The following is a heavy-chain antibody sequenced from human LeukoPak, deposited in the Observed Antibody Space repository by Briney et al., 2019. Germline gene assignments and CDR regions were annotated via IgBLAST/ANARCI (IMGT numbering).Heavy chain of an antibody. V-gene: IGHV1-69*13. J-gene: IGHJ6*03. CDR2: IIPIFGTA. CDR1: GGTFSSYA. CDR3: ASGPGRKEYYYYYMDV. D-gene: IGHD1-14*01. Sequence: SVKVSCKASGGTFSSYAISWVRQAPGQGLEWMGGIIPIFGTANYAQKFQGRVTITADESTSTAYMELSSLRSEDTAVYYCASGPGRKEYYYYYMDVWGKGTTVTVSS.